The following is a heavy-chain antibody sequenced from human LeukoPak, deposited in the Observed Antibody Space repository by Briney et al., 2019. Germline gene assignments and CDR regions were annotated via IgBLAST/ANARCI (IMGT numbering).Heavy chain of an antibody. CDR2: INHSGST. CDR3: AGGGPIVATDY. CDR1: GGSFSVYY. Sequence: SETLSLTCAVYGGSFSVYYWSWIRQPPGKGLEWIGEINHSGSTNYIPSLKSRVTISVDTSKNQFSLKLSSVTAADTAVYYCAGGGPIVATDYWGQGTLVTVSS. J-gene: IGHJ4*02. V-gene: IGHV4-34*01. D-gene: IGHD5-12*01.